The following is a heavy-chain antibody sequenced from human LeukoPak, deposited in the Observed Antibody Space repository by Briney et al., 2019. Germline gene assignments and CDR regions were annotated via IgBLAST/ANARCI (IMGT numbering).Heavy chain of an antibody. CDR2: IFYSGST. CDR3: AKSNGYGLIDI. J-gene: IGHJ3*02. Sequence: SETLSLTCTVSGASINSYYWGWVRQPPGKALEWIGNIFYSGSTYYSPSLKSRVTISLDTSRNQFSLKLNSVTAADTAVYYCAKSNGYGLIDIWGQGTMVTVSS. CDR1: GASINSYY. V-gene: IGHV4-59*12. D-gene: IGHD3-22*01.